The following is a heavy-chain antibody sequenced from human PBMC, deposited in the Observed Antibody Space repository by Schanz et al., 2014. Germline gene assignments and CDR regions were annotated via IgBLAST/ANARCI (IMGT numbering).Heavy chain of an antibody. CDR2: MSWNAGSL. Sequence: EVQLVESGGGLVQPGRSLRLSCVASGFRFDDYAMHWVRQAPGKGLEWVSGMSWNAGSLGYGDSVKGRFTISRDNAKNSLYLQMNSLRAEDTALYYCARDTAQSCSGPSCVEYFQHWGQGALVTVSS. J-gene: IGHJ1*01. D-gene: IGHD2-2*01. CDR1: GFRFDDYA. CDR3: ARDTAQSCSGPSCVEYFQH. V-gene: IGHV3-9*01.